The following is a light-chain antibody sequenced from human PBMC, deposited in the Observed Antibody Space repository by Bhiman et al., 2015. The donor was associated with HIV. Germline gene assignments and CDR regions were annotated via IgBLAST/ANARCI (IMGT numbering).Light chain of an antibody. CDR1: NIGSKS. J-gene: IGLJ2*01. V-gene: IGLV3-21*01. CDR3: QAWDSSTVV. CDR2: YDS. Sequence: SYVLTQAPSVSVAPGKPASITCGGDNIGSKSVHWYQQKPGQAPVVVMFYDSDRPSGIPDRFSGSNSGNTATLTVSGIQAMDEADYYCQAWDSSTVVFGGGTKLTVL.